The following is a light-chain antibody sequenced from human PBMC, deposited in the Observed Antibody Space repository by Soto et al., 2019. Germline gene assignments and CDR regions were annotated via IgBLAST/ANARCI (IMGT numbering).Light chain of an antibody. V-gene: IGKV3-15*01. CDR1: QSVSTN. CDR3: QQYNNWPPRVI. Sequence: EIVLTQSPATLSVSPGERATLSCRASQSVSTNLAWYQQKPGQAPRLLIYGSSTSATGIPGRFSGSGSGTEFTLTISSLQSEDFAVYYCQQYNNWPPRVIFGQGTKLEIK. J-gene: IGKJ2*01. CDR2: GSS.